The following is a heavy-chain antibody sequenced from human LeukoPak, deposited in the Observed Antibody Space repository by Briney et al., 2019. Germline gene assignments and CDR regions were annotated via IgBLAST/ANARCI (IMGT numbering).Heavy chain of an antibody. CDR1: GGSLNNNY. V-gene: IGHV4-59*01. Sequence: PSETLFLTCDVSGGSLNNNYWSWIRQPPGKGLEWIGYIYYSGSTNYNPSLKSRVTISVDTSKNQFSLKLSSVTAADTAVYYCARGYAFDIWGQGTMVTVSS. CDR2: IYYSGST. CDR3: ARGYAFDI. J-gene: IGHJ3*02.